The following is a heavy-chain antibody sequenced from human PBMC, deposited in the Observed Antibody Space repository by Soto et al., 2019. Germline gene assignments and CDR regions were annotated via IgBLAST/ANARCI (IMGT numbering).Heavy chain of an antibody. D-gene: IGHD6-6*01. J-gene: IGHJ4*02. V-gene: IGHV5-10-1*01. CDR3: ARKVPMYSSSAGDY. Sequence: GESLKISCKGSGYSFTSYWISWVRQMPGKGLEWMGRIDPSDSYTNSSPSFQGHVTISADKSISTAYLQWSSLKASDTAMYYCARKVPMYSSSAGDYWGQGTLVTVSS. CDR2: IDPSDSYT. CDR1: GYSFTSYW.